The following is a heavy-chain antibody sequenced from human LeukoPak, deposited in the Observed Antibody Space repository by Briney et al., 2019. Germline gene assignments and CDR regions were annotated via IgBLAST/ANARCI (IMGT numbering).Heavy chain of an antibody. CDR1: GFTFSDYY. V-gene: IGHV3-11*01. CDR3: AKLPPSITMIVVVEDY. D-gene: IGHD3-22*01. CDR2: ISSSGSTI. Sequence: GGSLRLSCAASGFTFSDYYMSWIRQAPGKGLEWVSYISSSGSTIYYADSVKGRFTISRDNAKNSLYLQMNSLRAEDTAVYYCAKLPPSITMIVVVEDYWGQGTLVTVSS. J-gene: IGHJ4*02.